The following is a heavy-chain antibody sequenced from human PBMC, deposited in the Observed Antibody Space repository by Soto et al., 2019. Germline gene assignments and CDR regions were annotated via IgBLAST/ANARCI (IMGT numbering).Heavy chain of an antibody. CDR1: GASVTSDNYH. V-gene: IGHV4-61*01. CDR3: AMYKVGAGGTGF. J-gene: IGHJ4*02. CDR2: QTGST. D-gene: IGHD2-8*02. Sequence: QVHLQESGPGLIKPSETLSLTCSVSGASVTSDNYHWTWIRQPPGKGLECIGQTGSTNYNPSLKSRITISVDTSKNQFSLNLDSVTAADTAIYYCAMYKVGAGGTGFWGQGTLVIVSS.